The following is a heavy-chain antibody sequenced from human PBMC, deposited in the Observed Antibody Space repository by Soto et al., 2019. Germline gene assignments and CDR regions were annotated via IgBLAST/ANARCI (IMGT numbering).Heavy chain of an antibody. CDR3: TRMRGAGTGGDAFDI. D-gene: IGHD1-1*01. CDR1: GFSLSTNGMR. J-gene: IGHJ3*02. CDR2: IDWDNDK. Sequence: SGPTLVNPTETLTLTCTFSGFSLSTNGMRVSWIRQPPGKALEWLARIDWDNDKFYSASLKTRLTISKDTSKNQVVLTLTNMDPVDTATYYCTRMRGAGTGGDAFDIWGQGTEVTVSS. V-gene: IGHV2-70*04.